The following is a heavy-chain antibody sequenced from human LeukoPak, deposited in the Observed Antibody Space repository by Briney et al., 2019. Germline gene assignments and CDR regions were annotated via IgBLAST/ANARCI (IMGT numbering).Heavy chain of an antibody. CDR1: GFTFSSYA. Sequence: GGSLRLSCAASGFTFSSYAMHWVRQAPGKGLEWVAVISYDGSNKYYADSVKGRFTISRDNSKNTLYLQMNSLRAEGTAVYYCARVPDGAFDIWGQGTMVTVSS. J-gene: IGHJ3*02. D-gene: IGHD2-2*01. CDR3: ARVPDGAFDI. V-gene: IGHV3-30-3*01. CDR2: ISYDGSNK.